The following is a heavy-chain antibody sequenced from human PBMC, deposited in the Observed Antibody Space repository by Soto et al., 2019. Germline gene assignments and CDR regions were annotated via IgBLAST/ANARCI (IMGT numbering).Heavy chain of an antibody. CDR2: IKSKVHGETT. D-gene: IGHD1-26*01. V-gene: IGHV3-15*05. Sequence: EVQLVESGGGLVKPGGSLRLSCAASGFNFSNGWMSWVRQAPGKGLEWVGRIKSKVHGETTDYAAHVKGRFTISRDDSKNTLYLQMQSRQTEATAVYYCSTEEWEWGQGTLVTVSS. J-gene: IGHJ4*02. CDR3: STEEWE. CDR1: GFNFSNGW.